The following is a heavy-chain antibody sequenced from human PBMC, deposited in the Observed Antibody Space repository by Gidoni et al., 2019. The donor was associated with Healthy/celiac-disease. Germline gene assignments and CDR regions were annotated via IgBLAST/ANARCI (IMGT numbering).Heavy chain of an antibody. J-gene: IGHJ6*02. D-gene: IGHD2-21*01. V-gene: IGHV1-69*01. CDR1: GGTFSSYA. CDR2: IIPIFGTA. CDR3: ARVRVVVGGGYYYGMDV. Sequence: QVQLVQSGAEVKKPGSSVKVSCKASGGTFSSYAISWVRQAPGQGLEWMGGIIPIFGTANYAQKFQGRVTITADEATSTAYMELSSLRSEDTAVYYCARVRVVVGGGYYYGMDVWGQGTTVTVSS.